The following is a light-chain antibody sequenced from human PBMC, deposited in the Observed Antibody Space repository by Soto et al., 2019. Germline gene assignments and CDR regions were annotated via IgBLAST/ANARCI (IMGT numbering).Light chain of an antibody. CDR1: QSVSSNY. CDR3: QHYGISPWT. V-gene: IGKV3-20*01. J-gene: IGKJ1*01. CDR2: GAS. Sequence: ETVLTQSPGTLSLSPGERATLSCRASQSVSSNYLAWYQQKPGQAPRLLIYGASTRATGIPDRFRGSGSGTDFPLTISRLGPEDFAVYYCQHYGISPWTFGQGTKVEIK.